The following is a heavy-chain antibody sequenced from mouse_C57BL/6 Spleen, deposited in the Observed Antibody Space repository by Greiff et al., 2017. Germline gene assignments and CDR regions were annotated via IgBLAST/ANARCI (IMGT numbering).Heavy chain of an antibody. CDR1: GYTFTSYW. CDR3: NLLGRYYGIDY. D-gene: IGHD1-2*01. V-gene: IGHV1-74*01. CDR2: IHPSDSDT. J-gene: IGHJ2*01. Sequence: VQLQQPGAELVKPGASVKVSCKASGYTFTSYWMHWVKQRPGQGLEWIGRIHPSDSDTNYNQKFKGKATLTVDKSSSTAYMQLSSLTSEDSAVYYCNLLGRYYGIDYWGQGTTLTVSS.